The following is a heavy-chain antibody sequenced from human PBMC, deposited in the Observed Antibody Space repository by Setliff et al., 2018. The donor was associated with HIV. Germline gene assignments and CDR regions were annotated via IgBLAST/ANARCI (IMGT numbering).Heavy chain of an antibody. Sequence: PSETLSLTCTVSGGSISSYYWSWIRQPPGKGLEWIGSIYYSGNTYYNPSLKSRVTISVDTSKNQFSLKLRSVTAADTAVYYCARVGTNWPSWFDPWGQGTQVTVSS. CDR3: ARVGTNWPSWFDP. J-gene: IGHJ5*02. CDR1: GGSISSYY. D-gene: IGHD1-1*01. CDR2: IYYSGNT. V-gene: IGHV4-59*05.